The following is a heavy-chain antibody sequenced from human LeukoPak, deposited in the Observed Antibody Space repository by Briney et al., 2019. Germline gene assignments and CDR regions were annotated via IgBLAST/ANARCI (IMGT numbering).Heavy chain of an antibody. D-gene: IGHD1-26*01. CDR3: ARERGARGGELRPFDY. V-gene: IGHV6-1*01. Sequence: SQTLSLTCAISGDSVSSNSAAWNWIRQSPSRGLEWLGRTYYRSKWYNDYAVSVESRITINPDTSKNQFSLQLNSVTPEDTAVYYCARERGARGGELRPFDYWGQGTLVTVSS. CDR1: GDSVSSNSAA. CDR2: TYYRSKWYN. J-gene: IGHJ4*02.